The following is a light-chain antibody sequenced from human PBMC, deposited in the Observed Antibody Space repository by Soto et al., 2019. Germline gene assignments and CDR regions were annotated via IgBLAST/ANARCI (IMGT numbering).Light chain of an antibody. Sequence: QSALTQPPSVSGSPGQSVTISCTGTSTDFVGYNRVSWYQQPPGTAPKLMIYEVSKRPSGVPDRFSGSKSGNTASLTISGLQAADEADYYCSLYTSDNAYVFGTGTSHRP. V-gene: IGLV2-18*01. CDR1: STDFVGYNR. J-gene: IGLJ1*01. CDR2: EVS. CDR3: SLYTSDNAYV.